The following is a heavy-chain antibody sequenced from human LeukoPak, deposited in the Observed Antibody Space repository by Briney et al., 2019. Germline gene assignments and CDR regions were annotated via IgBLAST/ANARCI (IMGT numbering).Heavy chain of an antibody. V-gene: IGHV4-34*01. J-gene: IGHJ4*02. CDR1: GGSFNGYY. Sequence: SETLSLTCAVYGGSFNGYYWSWIRQPPGKGLEWIGEINHSGSTNYNPSLKSRVTISVDTSKNQFSLKLSSATAADTAVYYCARGELDCGGDCYSAAPDYWGQGTLVTVSS. D-gene: IGHD2-21*02. CDR3: ARGELDCGGDCYSAAPDY. CDR2: INHSGST.